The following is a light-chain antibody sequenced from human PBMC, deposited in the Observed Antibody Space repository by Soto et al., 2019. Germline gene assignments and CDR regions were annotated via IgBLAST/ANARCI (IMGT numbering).Light chain of an antibody. Sequence: EIVMTQSPATLSVSPGERATLSCRGSQSVGSNLAWYQQKPGQAPRLLIYGASTWATGVPARFSGSGSGTEFTFTISSLQSEDFAVYYCQQHNGWPLTFGGGTKVEI. CDR1: QSVGSN. J-gene: IGKJ4*01. CDR2: GAS. CDR3: QQHNGWPLT. V-gene: IGKV3-15*01.